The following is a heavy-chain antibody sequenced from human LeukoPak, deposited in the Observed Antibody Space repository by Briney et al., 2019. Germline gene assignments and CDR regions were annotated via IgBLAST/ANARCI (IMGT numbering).Heavy chain of an antibody. CDR3: AREGYSGSYYGAPTFDY. CDR2: ISYDGSNK. V-gene: IGHV3-30-3*01. CDR1: GFTFSSYA. J-gene: IGHJ4*02. D-gene: IGHD1-26*01. Sequence: GGSLRLSCAASGFTFSSYAMHWVRQAPGKGLEWVAVISYDGSNKYYADSVKGRFTISRDNSKNTLYLQMNSLRAEDTAVYYCAREGYSGSYYGAPTFDYWGQGTLVTVSS.